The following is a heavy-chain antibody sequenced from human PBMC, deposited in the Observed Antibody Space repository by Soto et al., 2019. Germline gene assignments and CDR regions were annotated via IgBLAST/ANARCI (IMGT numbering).Heavy chain of an antibody. CDR2: VDNSGSYT. Sequence: RSLRLSCAASGFTFSTYAMTWVRQAPGKGLEWVSSVDNSGSYTYYTGSVKGRFTISRDNSKNTVHLQMNSLRAEDTALYYCAKQLYSYGSRGFDYWGQGILVTVS. D-gene: IGHD5-18*01. J-gene: IGHJ4*02. CDR1: GFTFSTYA. V-gene: IGHV3-23*05. CDR3: AKQLYSYGSRGFDY.